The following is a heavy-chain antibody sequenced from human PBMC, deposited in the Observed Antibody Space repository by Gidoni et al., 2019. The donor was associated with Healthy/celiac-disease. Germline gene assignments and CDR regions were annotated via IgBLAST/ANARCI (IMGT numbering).Heavy chain of an antibody. CDR3: ARDAPYSYVYYYYGMDV. J-gene: IGHJ6*02. CDR2: INSDGSST. V-gene: IGHV3-74*01. CDR1: GFTFRSYW. Sequence: EVQLVESGGGLVQPGGSLRLSCAASGFTFRSYWMHWVRQAPGKGLVWVSRINSDGSSTSYADSVKGRFTISRDNAKNTLYLQMNSLRAEDTAVYYCARDAPYSYVYYYYGMDVWGQGTTVTVSS. D-gene: IGHD5-18*01.